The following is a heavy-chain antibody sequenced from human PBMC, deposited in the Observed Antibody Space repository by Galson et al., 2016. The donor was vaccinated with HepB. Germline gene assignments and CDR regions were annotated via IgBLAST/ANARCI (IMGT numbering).Heavy chain of an antibody. V-gene: IGHV3-23*01. D-gene: IGHD2-2*01. CDR1: GFTFNSYA. Sequence: SLRLSCAASGFTFNSYAMSWVRQAPGKGLEWVSTISGDGRTTNYADSVKGRFTISRDNSKNTLYLQMNTLRDEETAVYFCSRGIGDRTSIRTFYFDYWGQGTLVTVSS. CDR3: SRGIGDRTSIRTFYFDY. CDR2: ISGDGRTT. J-gene: IGHJ4*02.